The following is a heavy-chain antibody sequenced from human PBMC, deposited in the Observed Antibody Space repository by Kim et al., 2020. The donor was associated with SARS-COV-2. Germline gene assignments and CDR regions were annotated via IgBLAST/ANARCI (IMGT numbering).Heavy chain of an antibody. CDR1: GFTFSSYG. CDR2: ISYDGSNK. Sequence: GGSLRLSCAASGFTFSSYGMHWVRHAPGKGLEWVAVISYDGSNKYYADSVKGRFTISRDNSKNTLYLQMNSLRAEDTAVYYCAKGGGTTPGAFDIWGQGTMVTVSS. J-gene: IGHJ3*02. V-gene: IGHV3-30*18. D-gene: IGHD1-26*01. CDR3: AKGGGTTPGAFDI.